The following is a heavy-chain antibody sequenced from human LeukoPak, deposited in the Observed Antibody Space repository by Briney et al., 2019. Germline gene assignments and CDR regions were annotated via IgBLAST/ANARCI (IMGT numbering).Heavy chain of an antibody. CDR3: ARSILPAANAIDY. V-gene: IGHV3-11*04. CDR2: ISSSGSTI. D-gene: IGHD2-2*01. Sequence: PGGSLRLSYAASGFTFSDYYMNWIRQAPGKGLEWVSYISSSGSTISYADSVKGRFTVSRDNAKNSLYLQMNSLRAEDTAVYYCARSILPAANAIDYWGQGTLVTVSS. CDR1: GFTFSDYY. J-gene: IGHJ4*02.